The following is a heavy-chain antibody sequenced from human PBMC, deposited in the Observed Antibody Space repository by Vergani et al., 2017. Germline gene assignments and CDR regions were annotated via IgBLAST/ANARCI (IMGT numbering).Heavy chain of an antibody. CDR1: GGSVSSGSYY. CDR2: IYYSGST. CDR3: ARDGYSYGSKNWFDP. Sequence: QVQLQESGPGLVKPSETLSLTCTVSGGSVSSGSYYWSWIRQPPGKGLEWIGYIYYSGSTNYNPSLKSRVTISVDTSKNQFSLKLSSVTAADTAVYYCARDGYSYGSKNWFDPWGQGTLVTVSS. V-gene: IGHV4-61*01. D-gene: IGHD5-18*01. J-gene: IGHJ5*02.